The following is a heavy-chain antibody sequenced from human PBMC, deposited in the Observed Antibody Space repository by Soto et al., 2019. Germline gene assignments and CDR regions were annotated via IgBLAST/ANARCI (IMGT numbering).Heavy chain of an antibody. CDR2: IIPILGIT. CDR1: GGTFSSYT. D-gene: IGHD4-17*01. Sequence: QVQLVQSGAEVKKPASSVKVSCKASGGTFSSYTLSWVRQAPGQGLEWMGTIIPILGITNYAQKFQGRVTITADQSTTTAYLELGSLRSEDTAVYYCARDQGYGDPRRGDWFDPWGQGTLVTVSS. V-gene: IGHV1-69*08. CDR3: ARDQGYGDPRRGDWFDP. J-gene: IGHJ5*02.